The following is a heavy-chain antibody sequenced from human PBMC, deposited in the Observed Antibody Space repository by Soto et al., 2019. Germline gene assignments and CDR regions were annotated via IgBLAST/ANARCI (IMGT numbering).Heavy chain of an antibody. CDR2: IIPIFGIP. J-gene: IGHJ5*02. D-gene: IGHD1-1*01. Sequence: QVQLVQSGAEVRKPGSSVKVSCKESGGTFSSYAIAWVRQAPGQGLEWMGGIIPIFGIPNYAQKFQGRVAITADESTNTAYMELSSLRSDDTAVYYCAKAAQTRFNWNDLGNWFGPWGPGTLVTVSS. V-gene: IGHV1-69*01. CDR3: AKAAQTRFNWNDLGNWFGP. CDR1: GGTFSSYA.